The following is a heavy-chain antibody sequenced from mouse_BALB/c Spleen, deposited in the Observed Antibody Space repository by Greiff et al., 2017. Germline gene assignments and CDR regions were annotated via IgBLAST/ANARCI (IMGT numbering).Heavy chain of an antibody. Sequence: QVQLQQSGAELARPGASVKMSCKASGYTFTSYTMHWVKQRPGQGLEWIGYINPSSGYTNYNQKFKDKATLTADKSSSTAYMQLSSLTSEDSAVYYCARGRGYYYGSSYVDYAMDYWGQGTSGTVSS. CDR2: INPSSGYT. CDR3: ARGRGYYYGSSYVDYAMDY. CDR1: GYTFTSYT. D-gene: IGHD1-1*01. J-gene: IGHJ4*01. V-gene: IGHV1-4*01.